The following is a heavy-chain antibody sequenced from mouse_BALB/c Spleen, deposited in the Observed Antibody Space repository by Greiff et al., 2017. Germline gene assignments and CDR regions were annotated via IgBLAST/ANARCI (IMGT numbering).Heavy chain of an antibody. CDR3: ARGYWDVDWYFDV. D-gene: IGHD4-1*01. J-gene: IGHJ1*01. CDR2: IYPYNGGT. Sequence: VQLQQSGPELVKPGASVKISCKASGYTFTDYNMHWVKQSHGKSLEWIGYIYPYNGGTGYNQKFKSKATLTVDNSSSTAYMELRSLTSEDSAVYYCARGYWDVDWYFDVWGAGTTVTVSS. CDR1: GYTFTDYN. V-gene: IGHV1S29*02.